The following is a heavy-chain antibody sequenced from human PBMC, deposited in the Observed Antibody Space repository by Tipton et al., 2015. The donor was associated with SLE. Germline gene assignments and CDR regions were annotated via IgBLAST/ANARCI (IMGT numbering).Heavy chain of an antibody. CDR1: GGSFSGYY. CDR2: INHSGST. Sequence: TLSLTCAVYGGSFSGYYWSWIRQPPGKGLEWIGEINHSGSTNYNPSLKSRVTISVDTSKNQFSLKLSSVTAADTAVYFCARVSGSYLYYYYYYYMEVWGKGTTVTVSS. D-gene: IGHD1-26*01. J-gene: IGHJ6*03. V-gene: IGHV4-34*01. CDR3: ARVSGSYLYYYYYYYMEV.